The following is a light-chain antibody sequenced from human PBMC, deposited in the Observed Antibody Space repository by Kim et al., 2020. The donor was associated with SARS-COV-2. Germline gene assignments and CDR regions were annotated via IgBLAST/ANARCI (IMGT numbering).Light chain of an antibody. J-gene: IGKJ2*01. CDR3: QQSYKTPYT. CDR1: QKIRSY. Sequence: DIQMTQSPSSLSASVGDTVTITCRASQKIRSYLNWFQQKPGKAPNLLIYASSTLQSGVPSRFSGSGSGTDFTLTISSLQPGDVATYYCQQSYKTPYTFGQGTKLEI. V-gene: IGKV1-39*01. CDR2: ASS.